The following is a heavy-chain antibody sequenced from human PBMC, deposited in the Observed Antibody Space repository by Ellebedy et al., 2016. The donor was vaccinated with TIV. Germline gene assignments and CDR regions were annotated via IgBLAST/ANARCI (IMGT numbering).Heavy chain of an antibody. CDR1: GFTFSSYW. V-gene: IGHV3-7*01. CDR2: IKQDGSEK. D-gene: IGHD6-13*01. Sequence: GESLKISXAASGFTFSSYWMSWVRQAPGKGLEWVANIKQDGSEKYYVDSVKGRFTISRDNAKNSLYLQMNSLRAEDTAVYYCARALSEQLVPHDAFDIWGQGTMVTVSS. CDR3: ARALSEQLVPHDAFDI. J-gene: IGHJ3*02.